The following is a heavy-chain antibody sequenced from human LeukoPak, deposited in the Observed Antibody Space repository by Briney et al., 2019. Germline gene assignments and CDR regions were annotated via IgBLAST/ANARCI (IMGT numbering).Heavy chain of an antibody. CDR2: ISGSGGST. V-gene: IGHV3-23*01. CDR3: AKLTEIREWELGDY. Sequence: PGGSLRLSCAASGFTFSSYAMIWVRQAPGKGLEWVSAISGSGGSTYYADSVKGRFTISRDNSKNTLYLQMNSLRAEDTAVYYCAKLTEIREWELGDYWGQGTLVTVSS. CDR1: GFTFSSYA. D-gene: IGHD1-26*01. J-gene: IGHJ4*02.